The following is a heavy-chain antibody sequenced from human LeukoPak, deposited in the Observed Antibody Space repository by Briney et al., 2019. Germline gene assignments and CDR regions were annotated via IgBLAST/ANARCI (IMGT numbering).Heavy chain of an antibody. CDR2: MNPNSGNT. CDR3: ARSGYSGSYSARTRIDY. D-gene: IGHD1-26*01. CDR1: GYTFTSFD. J-gene: IGHJ4*02. V-gene: IGHV1-8*01. Sequence: ASVKVSCKASGYTFTSFDINWVRQATGQGLEWMGWMNPNSGNTGYAQKFQGRVTMTRNTSISTAYMELNSLRSDDTAVYYCARSGYSGSYSARTRIDYWGQGTLVAVSS.